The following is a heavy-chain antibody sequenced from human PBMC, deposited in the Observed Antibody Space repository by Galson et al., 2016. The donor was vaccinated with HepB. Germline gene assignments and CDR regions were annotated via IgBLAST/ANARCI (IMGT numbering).Heavy chain of an antibody. D-gene: IGHD1-14*01. J-gene: IGHJ2*01. Sequence: SLRLSCAASGFTFSGYWMHWVRQAPGKGPVWVSRINSGGSDTKYADFVKGRFIISRDNAKNTLYVQMNSLTAEDTAVYFCARGGPQWPTSYFDLWGRGTLVTGSS. V-gene: IGHV3-74*03. CDR3: ARGGPQWPTSYFDL. CDR2: INSGGSDT. CDR1: GFTFSGYW.